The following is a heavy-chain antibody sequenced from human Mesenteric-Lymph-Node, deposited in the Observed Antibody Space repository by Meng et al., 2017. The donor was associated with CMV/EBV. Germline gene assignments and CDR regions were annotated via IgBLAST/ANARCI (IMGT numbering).Heavy chain of an antibody. CDR1: GFIFSSYS. D-gene: IGHD1-1*01. Sequence: GGSLRLSCAASGFIFSSYSMNWVRQAPGKGLEWVSSISSSSSYIYYADSVKGRFTISRDNAKNSLYLQMNSLRAEDTAVYYCARHRTTIDAFDIWGQGTMVTVSS. J-gene: IGHJ3*02. CDR2: ISSSSSYI. V-gene: IGHV3-21*01. CDR3: ARHRTTIDAFDI.